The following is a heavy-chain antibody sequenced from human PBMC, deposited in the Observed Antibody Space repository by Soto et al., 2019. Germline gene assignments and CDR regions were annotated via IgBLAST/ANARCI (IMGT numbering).Heavy chain of an antibody. CDR2: INAGNGNT. CDR3: ARGIRRAVAPFEY. CDR1: GYTFTSYA. Sequence: GASGKVSCKASGYTFTSYAMHWVRQAPGQRLEWMGWINAGNGNTKYSQKFQGRVTITRDTSASTAYMELSSLRSENTAVYYCARGIRRAVAPFEYWGRVTRVIVSS. J-gene: IGHJ4*02. D-gene: IGHD6-19*01. V-gene: IGHV1-3*01.